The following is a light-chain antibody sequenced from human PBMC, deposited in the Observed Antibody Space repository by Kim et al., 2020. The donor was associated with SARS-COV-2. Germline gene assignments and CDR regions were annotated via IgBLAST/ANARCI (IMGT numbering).Light chain of an antibody. Sequence: EIVMTQSPATLSVSLGEGVTLSCRASQSVRSDLAWYRQKPGQSPSLLIYDASTRATAIPARVSGSGSGTEFTLTISSLQSEDFAVYYCQQYNRWPYTFGQGTKLEI. CDR3: QQYNRWPYT. CDR1: QSVRSD. CDR2: DAS. J-gene: IGKJ2*01. V-gene: IGKV3-15*01.